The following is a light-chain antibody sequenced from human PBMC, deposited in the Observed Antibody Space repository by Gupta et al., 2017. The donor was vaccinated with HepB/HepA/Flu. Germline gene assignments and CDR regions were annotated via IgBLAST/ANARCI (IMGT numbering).Light chain of an antibody. Sequence: QSVLTQPPSVSAAPRQKVTISCSGSRSNIGNNYVSWFQQFPGSAPKLLIYENNKRFSGIPDRFSGSKSGTSATLGITGLQTGDEADYYCGTWDSSLSNYVFGTGTKVTVL. V-gene: IGLV1-51*02. CDR2: ENN. J-gene: IGLJ1*01. CDR1: RSNIGNNY. CDR3: GTWDSSLSNYV.